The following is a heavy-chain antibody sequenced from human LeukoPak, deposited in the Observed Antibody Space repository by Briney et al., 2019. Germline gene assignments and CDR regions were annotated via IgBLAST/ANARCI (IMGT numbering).Heavy chain of an antibody. CDR3: ARAPYYYDSSGPNFDY. CDR1: GYSISSGYY. Sequence: SETLSLTCTVSGYSISSGYYWGWIRQPPGKGLEWIGSVYYSGSTYYNPSLKSRVTMSVDTSKNQFSLKLSSVTAADTAVYYCARAPYYYDSSGPNFDYWGQGTLVTVSS. CDR2: VYYSGST. J-gene: IGHJ4*02. V-gene: IGHV4-38-2*02. D-gene: IGHD3-22*01.